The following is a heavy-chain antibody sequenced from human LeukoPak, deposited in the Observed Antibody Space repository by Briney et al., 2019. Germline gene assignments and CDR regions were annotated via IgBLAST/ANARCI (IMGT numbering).Heavy chain of an antibody. V-gene: IGHV3-7*01. Sequence: PGGSLRLSCAASGFTFTTYWMTWVRQAPGRGLEWVAKIRQDGNEKYYLDSVKGRFTISRDNGKNSLYLQMNSLRAEDTAIYYCARAGSGWSKTFDYGGQGTLVTVSS. D-gene: IGHD6-19*01. CDR2: IRQDGNEK. CDR3: ARAGSGWSKTFDY. CDR1: GFTFTTYW. J-gene: IGHJ4*02.